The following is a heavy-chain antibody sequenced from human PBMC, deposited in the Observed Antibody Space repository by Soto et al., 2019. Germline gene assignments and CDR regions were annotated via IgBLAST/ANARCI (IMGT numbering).Heavy chain of an antibody. V-gene: IGHV3-23*01. CDR3: QKGSQYAIVSAHHEFDS. CDR1: GFTFSNYA. CDR2: ISGVGGGT. J-gene: IGHJ4*02. D-gene: IGHD2-21*01. Sequence: EVQLLESGGALVQPGGSLRLSCSVSGFTFSNYAMTWVRQAPGKGLEWVSSISGVGGGTHYADSRKGRFTISRDNSKNKLHLEMKRLRADETAVYYCQKGSQYAIVSAHHEFDSWGQGTLVTVSS.